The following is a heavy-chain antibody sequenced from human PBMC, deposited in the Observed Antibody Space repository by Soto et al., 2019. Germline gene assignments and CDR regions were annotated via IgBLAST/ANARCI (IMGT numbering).Heavy chain of an antibody. V-gene: IGHV4-31*03. J-gene: IGHJ4*02. Sequence: QVQLQESGPGLVKPSQTLSLTCSVSGDSLTSPGYYWSWVRQYPGRGLEWIGYISYSGTTYSSPSLKSRLTISLDTSKNHFSVSLTSVTAAYTAVYCCARANCGPVDFDTYYFDYWGRGALVTVSS. D-gene: IGHD7-27*01. CDR3: ARANCGPVDFDTYYFDY. CDR2: ISYSGTT. CDR1: GDSLTSPGYY.